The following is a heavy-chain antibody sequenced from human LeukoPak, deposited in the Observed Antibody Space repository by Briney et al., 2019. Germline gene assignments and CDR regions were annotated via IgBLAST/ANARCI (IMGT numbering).Heavy chain of an antibody. J-gene: IGHJ3*02. CDR3: ARFHGDSGAFDI. Sequence: GASVKVSCKASTYTFTNYNISWVRQAPGQGLEWMGWISAYNGDTNYAQTLQGRVTMTTDTSTSTAYMELSSLRSEDTAVYYCARFHGDSGAFDIWGQGTMVTVSS. CDR2: ISAYNGDT. V-gene: IGHV1-18*01. CDR1: TYTFTNYN. D-gene: IGHD4-17*01.